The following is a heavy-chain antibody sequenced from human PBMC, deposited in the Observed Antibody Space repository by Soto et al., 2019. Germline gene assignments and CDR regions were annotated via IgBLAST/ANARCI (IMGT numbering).Heavy chain of an antibody. CDR2: IAAGNDNT. CDR3: AASSSGSYPYFDY. V-gene: IGHV1-58*01. CDR1: GFTFTRSA. D-gene: IGHD1-26*01. J-gene: IGHJ4*02. Sequence: QMQLVQSGPEVRKPGTSVKVSCKGSGFTFTRSAVQWARQARGQRLEWIGWIAAGNDNTNYAQKFQERVTITRDMSARTAYMELSSLTSEDTAVYYCAASSSGSYPYFDYWGQGTLVTVSS.